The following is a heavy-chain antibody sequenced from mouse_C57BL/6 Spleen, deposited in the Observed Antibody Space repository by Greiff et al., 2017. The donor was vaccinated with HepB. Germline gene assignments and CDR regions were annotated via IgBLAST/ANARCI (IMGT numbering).Heavy chain of an antibody. CDR2: IYPGSGNT. Sequence: QVQLQQSGAELVRPGASVKLSCKASGYTFTDYYINWVKQRPGQGLEWIARIYPGSGNTYYNEKFKGKATLTAEKSSSTAYMQLSSLTSEDSAVYFCASGNHYAMDYWGQGTSVTVSS. CDR3: ASGNHYAMDY. CDR1: GYTFTDYY. J-gene: IGHJ4*01. V-gene: IGHV1-76*01.